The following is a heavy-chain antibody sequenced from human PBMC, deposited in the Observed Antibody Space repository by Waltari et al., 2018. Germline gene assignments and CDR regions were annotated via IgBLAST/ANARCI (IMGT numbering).Heavy chain of an antibody. J-gene: IGHJ5*02. Sequence: QVQLQESGPGLVKPSETLSLTCTVSGGSISSYSWNWIRQPAGKGLEGIGRIYTSGNTNYSPSLKSRVTMSVDTSKNQFSLKLISVTAADTAVYYCARDSINWFDPWGQGTLVTVSS. CDR1: GGSISSYS. CDR2: IYTSGNT. V-gene: IGHV4-4*07. CDR3: ARDSINWFDP.